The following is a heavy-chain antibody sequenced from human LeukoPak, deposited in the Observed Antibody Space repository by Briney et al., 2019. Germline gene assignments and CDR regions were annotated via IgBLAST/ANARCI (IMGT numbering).Heavy chain of an antibody. CDR3: ARSYGSGSYYPYYYYGMDV. V-gene: IGHV4-59*08. CDR2: IYYSGST. J-gene: IGHJ6*02. CDR1: GGSISSYY. Sequence: SETLSLTCTVSGGSISSYYWSWIRQPPGKGLEWIGYIYYSGSTNYNPSLKSRVTISVDTSKTQFSLKLSSVTAADTAVYYCARSYGSGSYYPYYYYGMDVWGQGTTVTVSS. D-gene: IGHD3-10*01.